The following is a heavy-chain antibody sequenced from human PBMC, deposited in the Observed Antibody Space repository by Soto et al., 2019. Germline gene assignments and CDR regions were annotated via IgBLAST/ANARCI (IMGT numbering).Heavy chain of an antibody. J-gene: IGHJ5*02. D-gene: IGHD3-10*01. CDR1: GDNFTNFG. CDR3: ARVLRGVVNWFDP. V-gene: IGHV1-18*01. Sequence: HLVQSGPEVKKPGASITVSCKTSGDNFTNFGLSWVRQAPGQGLEWMGWIATYNSNRNYAQKFQGRLTLTTDTSTSTAYMELKSLGYDDTAVYYCARVLRGVVNWFDPLCQGTLVTVSS. CDR2: IATYNSNR.